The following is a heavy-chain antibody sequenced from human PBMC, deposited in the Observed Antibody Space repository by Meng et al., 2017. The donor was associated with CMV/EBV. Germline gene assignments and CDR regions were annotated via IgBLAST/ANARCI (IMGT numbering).Heavy chain of an antibody. CDR3: AKLPYDFWSGYYSGYYYYGMDV. CDR1: GFTFSSYG. Sequence: GGSLGLSCAASGFTFSSYGMHWVRQAPGKGLEWVAFIRYDGSNKYYADSVKGRFTISRDNSKNTLYLQMNSLRAEDTAVYYCAKLPYDFWSGYYSGYYYYGMDVWGQGTTVTVSS. D-gene: IGHD3-3*01. CDR2: IRYDGSNK. V-gene: IGHV3-30*02. J-gene: IGHJ6*02.